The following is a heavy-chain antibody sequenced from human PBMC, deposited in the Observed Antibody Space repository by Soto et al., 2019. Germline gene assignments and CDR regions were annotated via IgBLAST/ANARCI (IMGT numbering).Heavy chain of an antibody. D-gene: IGHD3-22*01. Sequence: QVQLVQSGAEVKKPGSSVKVSCKASGGTFSSYAISWVRQAPGQGLEWMGGIIPIFGTANYAQKFQGRVTITADESTSTAYMELSSLRSEDTAVYYCASWRSGGGYYYDSSGYHAYYFDYWGQGTLVTVSS. V-gene: IGHV1-69*01. J-gene: IGHJ4*02. CDR2: IIPIFGTA. CDR3: ASWRSGGGYYYDSSGYHAYYFDY. CDR1: GGTFSSYA.